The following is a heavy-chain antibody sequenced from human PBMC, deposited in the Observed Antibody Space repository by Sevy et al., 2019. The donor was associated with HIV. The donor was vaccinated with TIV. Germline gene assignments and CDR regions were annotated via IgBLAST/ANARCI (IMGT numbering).Heavy chain of an antibody. Sequence: GGSLRLSCAASGFTFSSYWMSWVRQAPGKGLEWVATMKEDGSERNYLDSVKGRFTISRDKAKNSLYLQRNSLRAEDTAVYYCVREGVGGYSYSLDCWGQGTLVTVSS. CDR3: VREGVGGYSYSLDC. D-gene: IGHD5-18*01. J-gene: IGHJ4*02. CDR1: GFTFSSYW. CDR2: MKEDGSER. V-gene: IGHV3-7*01.